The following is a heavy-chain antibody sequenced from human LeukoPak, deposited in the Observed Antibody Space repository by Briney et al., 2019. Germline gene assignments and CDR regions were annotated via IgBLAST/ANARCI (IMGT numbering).Heavy chain of an antibody. J-gene: IGHJ6*02. V-gene: IGHV4-39*07. Sequence: SETLSLTCTVSGGSISSSSYYWGWIRQPPGKGLEWIGSIYYSGSTYYNPSLKSRVTISVDTSKNQFSLKLSSVTAADTAVYYCARDGAAAGIIYNYYGMDVWGQGTTVTVSS. CDR2: IYYSGST. D-gene: IGHD6-13*01. CDR3: ARDGAAAGIIYNYYGMDV. CDR1: GGSISSSSYY.